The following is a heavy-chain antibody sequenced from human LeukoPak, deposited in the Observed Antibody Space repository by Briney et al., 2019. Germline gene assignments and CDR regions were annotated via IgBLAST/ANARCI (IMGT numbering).Heavy chain of an antibody. CDR3: ARASMIVVVTLRGSAFDI. V-gene: IGHV1-2*02. Sequence: GASVKVSCKASGHTFTGYYMHWVRQAPGQGLEWMGWINANSGDTNYAQKFQGRVTMTRDTSISTAYMELSRLRSDDTAVYYCARASMIVVVTLRGSAFDIWGQGTMVTVSS. D-gene: IGHD3-22*01. CDR2: INANSGDT. CDR1: GHTFTGYY. J-gene: IGHJ3*02.